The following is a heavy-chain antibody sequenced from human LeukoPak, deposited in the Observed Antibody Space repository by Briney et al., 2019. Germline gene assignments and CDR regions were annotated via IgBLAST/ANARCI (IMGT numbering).Heavy chain of an antibody. V-gene: IGHV4-59*06. CDR1: GGSISSYY. D-gene: IGHD4-23*01. CDR3: ARVVNDYGGNSGLDY. CDR2: IYYSGST. J-gene: IGHJ4*02. Sequence: SEALSLTCTVSGGSISSYYWSWIRQPPGKGLEWSGYIYYSGSTYYNPSLKSRVTISVDTSKNQFSLKLSSVTAADTAVYYCARVVNDYGGNSGLDYWGQGTLVTVSS.